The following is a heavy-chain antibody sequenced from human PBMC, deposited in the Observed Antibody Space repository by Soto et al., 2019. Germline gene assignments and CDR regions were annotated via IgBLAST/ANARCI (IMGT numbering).Heavy chain of an antibody. CDR2: IYYSGST. CDR3: ARARYSSSWYDAFDI. J-gene: IGHJ3*02. CDR1: GVSISSGVYY. D-gene: IGHD6-13*01. V-gene: IGHV4-31*03. Sequence: SETLSLTCTVSGVSISSGVYYWSWIRQHPGKGLEWIGYIYYSGSTYYNPSLKSRVTMSVDTSKNQFSLKLSSVTAADTAVYYCARARYSSSWYDAFDIWGQGTMVTVSS.